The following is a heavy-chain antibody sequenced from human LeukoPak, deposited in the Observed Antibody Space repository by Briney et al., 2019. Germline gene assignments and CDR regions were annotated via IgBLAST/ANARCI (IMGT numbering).Heavy chain of an antibody. CDR1: VGSISDYY. CDR3: ARGRRRHFDY. CDR2: IYYSGSP. V-gene: IGHV4-59*01. J-gene: IGHJ4*02. Sequence: SETLSLTCTVSVGSISDYYWTWIRQPPGKGLEWIGYIYYSGSPNYNPSLKSRVTISIDASTNQFSLKLSSVTAADTAVYYCARGRRRHFDYWGQGTLVTVSS.